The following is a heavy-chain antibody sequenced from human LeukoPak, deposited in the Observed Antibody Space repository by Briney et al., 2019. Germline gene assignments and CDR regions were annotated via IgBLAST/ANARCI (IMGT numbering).Heavy chain of an antibody. CDR3: ARENVVTPPYYYYYMDV. V-gene: IGHV3-53*01. Sequence: GGSLRLSCAASGFTVSSNYMSWVRQAPGKGLEWVSVIYSGGSTYYADSVKGRFTISRDNSKNTLYLQMNSLRAEDTAVYYCARENVVTPPYYYYYMDVWGKGTTVTVSS. CDR2: IYSGGST. CDR1: GFTVSSNY. D-gene: IGHD3-22*01. J-gene: IGHJ6*03.